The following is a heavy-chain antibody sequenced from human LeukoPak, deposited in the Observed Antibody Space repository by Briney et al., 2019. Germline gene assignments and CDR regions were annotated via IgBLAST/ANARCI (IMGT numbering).Heavy chain of an antibody. CDR2: ISYDGSNK. V-gene: IGHV3-30*04. CDR1: GFTFSSYA. D-gene: IGHD6-13*01. Sequence: PGRSLRLSCAASGFTFSSYAMHWVRQAPGKGLEWVAVISYDGSNKYYADSVKGRFTISRDNSKNTLYLQMNSLRAEDTAVYYCAREDSSGWCPDYWGQGTLVTVSS. J-gene: IGHJ4*02. CDR3: AREDSSGWCPDY.